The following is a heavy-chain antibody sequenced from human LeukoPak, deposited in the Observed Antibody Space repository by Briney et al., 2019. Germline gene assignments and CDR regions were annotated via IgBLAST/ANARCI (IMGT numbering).Heavy chain of an antibody. CDR3: ARGPIVGATYFFDC. J-gene: IGHJ4*02. CDR2: IYTSGNT. V-gene: IGHV4-4*07. Sequence: SETLSLTCTVSGGFISSYYWSWIRQPAGKGLEWIGCIYTSGNTNYNPSLKSRVTMSVDTSKNQFSLKLSAVTAADTAVYYCARGPIVGATYFFDCWGQGTLVTVSS. D-gene: IGHD1-26*01. CDR1: GGFISSYY.